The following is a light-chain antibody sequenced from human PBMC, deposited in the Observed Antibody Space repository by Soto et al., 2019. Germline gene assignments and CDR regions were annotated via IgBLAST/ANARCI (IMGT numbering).Light chain of an antibody. J-gene: IGKJ1*01. CDR2: QES. CDR3: QQYSRHWT. V-gene: IGKV1-5*03. Sequence: DIQMTQSPSTLSASVGDRVIITCRASQSINNWLAWYQQKPGKAPKVLFYQESSVETGAQSRFSGSGSGTEFTLTISSLQPDDFATYYCQQYSRHWTFGQGTKVEI. CDR1: QSINNW.